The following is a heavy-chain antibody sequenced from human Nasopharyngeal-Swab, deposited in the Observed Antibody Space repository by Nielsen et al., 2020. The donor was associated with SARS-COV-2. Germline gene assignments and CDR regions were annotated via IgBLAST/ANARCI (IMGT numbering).Heavy chain of an antibody. CDR1: GFTFSSYE. CDR3: AKDPTVYVVYNWFDP. D-gene: IGHD4-11*01. Sequence: GESLKISCAASGFTFSSYEMSWVRQAPGKGLEWVSAISGSGGSTYYADSVKGRFTISRDNSKNTLYLQMNSLRAEDTAVYYCAKDPTVYVVYNWFDPWGQGTLVTVSS. V-gene: IGHV3-23*01. J-gene: IGHJ5*02. CDR2: ISGSGGST.